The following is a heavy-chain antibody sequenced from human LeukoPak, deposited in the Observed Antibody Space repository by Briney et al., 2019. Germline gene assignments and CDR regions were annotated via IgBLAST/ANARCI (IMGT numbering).Heavy chain of an antibody. D-gene: IGHD1-26*01. Sequence: SETLSLTCAVSGYSISSVYYWGWIRQPPGKGLEWIWSIYQSGSTYYNPSLKSRVTISVDTSKNQFSLKLSSVTAADTAVYYCAREGRPWERLFDYWGQGTLVTVSS. J-gene: IGHJ4*02. CDR1: GYSISSVYY. CDR2: IYQSGST. CDR3: AREGRPWERLFDY. V-gene: IGHV4-38-2*02.